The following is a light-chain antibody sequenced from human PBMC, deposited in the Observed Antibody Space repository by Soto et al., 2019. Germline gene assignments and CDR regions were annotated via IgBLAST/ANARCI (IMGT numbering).Light chain of an antibody. CDR3: QQYYNWRPR. CDR2: GAS. Sequence: EVVMTQSPATLSVSPGDTATLSCRASQGVSSNLAWYQQKSGQAPRLLIYGASTRATGVPARFSGSGSGTEFTLTISRLQSEDFAVYYCQQYYNWRPRFXQGTKVDIK. V-gene: IGKV3-15*01. J-gene: IGKJ1*01. CDR1: QGVSSN.